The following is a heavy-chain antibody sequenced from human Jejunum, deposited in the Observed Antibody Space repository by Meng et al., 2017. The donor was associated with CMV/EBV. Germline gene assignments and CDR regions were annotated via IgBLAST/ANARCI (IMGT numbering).Heavy chain of an antibody. Sequence: CKTSGYRFTDYHMHWVRRAPGHRPEWMGWIYPHSDETNYAQKLQDSVSITQDTSMSTAYMELSGLTSDDTAVYYCATTPRNRGTYYVYWGQGTLVTVSS. CDR1: GYRFTDYH. J-gene: IGHJ4*02. CDR3: ATTPRNRGTYYVY. CDR2: IYPHSDET. V-gene: IGHV1-2*02. D-gene: IGHD1-26*01.